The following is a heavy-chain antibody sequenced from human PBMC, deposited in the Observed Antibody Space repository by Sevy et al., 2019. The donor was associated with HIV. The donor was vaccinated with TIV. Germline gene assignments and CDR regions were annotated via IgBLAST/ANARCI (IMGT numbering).Heavy chain of an antibody. CDR3: AKDYPLTTRPGYSYYYLDV. J-gene: IGHJ6*03. CDR2: ISGSDGST. V-gene: IGHV3-23*01. Sequence: GGSLRLSCAASGFTFSSYAMSWVRQAPGKGLEWVSGISGSDGSTYYADSMKGRFTISRDNSKNTLYLQMNSLRAEDTAVYYCAKDYPLTTRPGYSYYYLDVWGKGTTVTVSS. D-gene: IGHD6-6*01. CDR1: GFTFSSYA.